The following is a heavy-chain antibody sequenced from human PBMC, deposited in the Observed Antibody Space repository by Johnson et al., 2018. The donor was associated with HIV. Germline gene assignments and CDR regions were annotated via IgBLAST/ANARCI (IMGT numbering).Heavy chain of an antibody. CDR3: ARDVAATMIVVGGAYDAFDI. Sequence: MLLVESGGGLVQPGGSLRLSCAASAFTFSNYWMNWVRQAPGKGLEWVANIKQDGSERYYVDSVKGRFTISRDNAKNSLYLQMNSLRAEDTAVYYCARDVAATMIVVGGAYDAFDIWGQGTMVTVSS. CDR1: AFTFSNYW. J-gene: IGHJ3*02. D-gene: IGHD3-22*01. V-gene: IGHV3-7*01. CDR2: IKQDGSER.